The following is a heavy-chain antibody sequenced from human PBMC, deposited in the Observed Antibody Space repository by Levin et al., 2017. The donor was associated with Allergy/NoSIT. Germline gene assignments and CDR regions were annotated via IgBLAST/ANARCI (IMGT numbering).Heavy chain of an antibody. CDR3: ARDREVRYFDWSISSSAGASDMDV. J-gene: IGHJ6*02. CDR1: GYTFTSHG. D-gene: IGHD3-9*01. Sequence: ASVKVSCKASGYTFTSHGISWVRQAPGQGLEWMGWISSYNGNTKYAQNFEGRVTMTTDRSTTTVYMELRSLRSDDTAVYYCARDREVRYFDWSISSSAGASDMDVWGQGTTVTVSS. CDR2: ISSYNGNT. V-gene: IGHV1-18*01.